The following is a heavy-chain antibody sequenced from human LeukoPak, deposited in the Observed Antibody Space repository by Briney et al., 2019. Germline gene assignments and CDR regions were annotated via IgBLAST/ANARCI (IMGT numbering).Heavy chain of an antibody. J-gene: IGHJ4*02. CDR3: ARTTLSIGIYYGQDFDY. V-gene: IGHV1-2*02. D-gene: IGHD1-26*01. CDR1: GYTFTSYG. Sequence: ASVKASCKASGYTFTSYGISWVRQAPGQGLEWMGWINPNSGGTNYAQKFQGRVTVTRDTSISTAYMELSRLRSDDTAVYYCARTTLSIGIYYGQDFDYWGQGTLVTVSS. CDR2: INPNSGGT.